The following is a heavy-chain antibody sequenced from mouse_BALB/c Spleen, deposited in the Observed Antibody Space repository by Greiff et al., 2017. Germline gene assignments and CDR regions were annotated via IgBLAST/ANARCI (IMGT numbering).Heavy chain of an antibody. Sequence: DVKLVESGGGLVKPGGSLKLSCAASGFTFSDYYMYWVRQTPEKRLEWVATISDGGSYTYYPDSVKGRFTIPRDNAKNNLYLQMSSLKSEDTAMYYCARGDYYGSSIDYWGQGTTLTVSS. CDR2: ISDGGSYT. CDR1: GFTFSDYY. V-gene: IGHV5-4*02. CDR3: ARGDYYGSSIDY. J-gene: IGHJ2*01. D-gene: IGHD1-1*01.